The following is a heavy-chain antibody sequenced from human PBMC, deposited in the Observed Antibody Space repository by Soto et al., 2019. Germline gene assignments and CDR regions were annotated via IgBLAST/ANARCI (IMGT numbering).Heavy chain of an antibody. Sequence: QVQLVESGGGVVQPGRSLRLSCAASGFTFSSYAMHWVRQAPGKGLEWVAVISYDGSNKYYADSVKGRFTISRDNSKNTLYLQMNSLRAEDTAVYYCARDRNGVGATATFDYWGQGTLVTVSS. D-gene: IGHD1-26*01. V-gene: IGHV3-30-3*01. CDR2: ISYDGSNK. CDR3: ARDRNGVGATATFDY. J-gene: IGHJ4*02. CDR1: GFTFSSYA.